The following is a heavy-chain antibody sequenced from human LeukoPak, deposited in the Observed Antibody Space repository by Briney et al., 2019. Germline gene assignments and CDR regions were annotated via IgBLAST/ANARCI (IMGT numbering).Heavy chain of an antibody. CDR3: ARVEYSSSWYYFDN. CDR1: GYTFTGYY. J-gene: IGHJ4*02. CDR2: INPNSGGT. D-gene: IGHD6-13*01. V-gene: IGHV1-2*04. Sequence: GASVKVSCKASGYTFTGYYMHWVRQAPGRGLEWMGWINPNSGGTNYAQKFQGWVTMTRDTSISTAYMELSRLRSDDTAVYYRARVEYSSSWYYFDNWGQGTLVTVSS.